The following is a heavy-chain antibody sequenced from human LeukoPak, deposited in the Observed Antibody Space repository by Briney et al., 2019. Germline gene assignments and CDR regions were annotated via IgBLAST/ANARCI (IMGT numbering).Heavy chain of an antibody. CDR3: AKIDFGSSWQMLSLYWYFDL. Sequence: SGGSLRLSCAASGFTFSSYAMSWVRQAPGKGLEWVSAISGSGGSTYYADSVKGRFTISRDNSKNTLYLQMNSLRAEDTAVYYCAKIDFGSSWQMLSLYWYFDLWGRGTLVTVSS. J-gene: IGHJ2*01. V-gene: IGHV3-23*01. CDR2: ISGSGGST. D-gene: IGHD6-13*01. CDR1: GFTFSSYA.